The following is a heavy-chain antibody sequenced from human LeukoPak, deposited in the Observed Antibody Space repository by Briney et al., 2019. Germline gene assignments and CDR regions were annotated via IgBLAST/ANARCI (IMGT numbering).Heavy chain of an antibody. CDR3: VRLQPNTGEWAFDI. V-gene: IGHV4-59*01. J-gene: IGHJ3*02. Sequence: PSETLSLTCTVSGGPISSYYWSWIRQPPGKGLEWIGYISNSGSTNYNPSLKSRVTISVDTSKNQLSLKLSSVTAADTAVYHCVRLQPNTGEWAFDIWGQGTMVSVSS. D-gene: IGHD1-1*01. CDR2: ISNSGST. CDR1: GGPISSYY.